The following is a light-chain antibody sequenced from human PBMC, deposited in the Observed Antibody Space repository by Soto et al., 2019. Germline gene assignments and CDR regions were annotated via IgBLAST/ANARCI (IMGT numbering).Light chain of an antibody. V-gene: IGLV1-40*01. CDR3: QSYDDSLSVHYV. J-gene: IGLJ1*01. Sequence: QLVLTQPPSVSGAPGQRVTISCTGSSSNIGSTYDVQWYQQLPGTAPKLLIHGNTDRPSGVPDRVSGSKSGASASLAITGLQADDEADYYCQSYDDSLSVHYVFGTGTKLTVL. CDR1: SSNIGSTYD. CDR2: GNT.